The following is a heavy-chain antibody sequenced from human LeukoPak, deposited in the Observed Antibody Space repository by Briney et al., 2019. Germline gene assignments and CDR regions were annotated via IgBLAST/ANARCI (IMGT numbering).Heavy chain of an antibody. D-gene: IGHD2-15*01. V-gene: IGHV3-30*03. CDR3: ARSGQGVVVVAAWNWFDP. J-gene: IGHJ5*02. CDR1: GFTFSSYG. Sequence: PGGSLRLSCAASGFTFSSYGMHWVRQAPGKGLEWVAVISYDGSNKYYADSVKGRFTISRDNSKNTLYLQMNSLRAEDTAVYYCARSGQGVVVVAAWNWFDPWGQGTLVTVSS. CDR2: ISYDGSNK.